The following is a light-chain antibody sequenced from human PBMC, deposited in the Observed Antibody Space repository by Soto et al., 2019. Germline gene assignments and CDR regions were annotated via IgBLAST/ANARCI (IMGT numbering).Light chain of an antibody. CDR3: TSYAGTSIV. Sequence: QSVLTQPPSASGSPGQSVTISCTGTSSDVGAYKYVSWYQQHPGKAPKLIIYEVSERPSGVPDRFSGSKSGNTASLTVSGLQAEDEADYYCTSYAGTSIVFGNGTKVTVL. V-gene: IGLV2-8*01. J-gene: IGLJ1*01. CDR1: SSDVGAYKY. CDR2: EVS.